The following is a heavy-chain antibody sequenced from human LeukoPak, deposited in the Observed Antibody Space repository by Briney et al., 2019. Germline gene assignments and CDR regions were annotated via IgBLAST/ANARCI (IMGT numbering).Heavy chain of an antibody. CDR2: ISSSSSYI. J-gene: IGHJ4*02. Sequence: GGSLRLSCAASGFTFSSYTMNWVRQAPGKGLEWVSSISSSSSYIYYADSVKGRFTISRDNAKNSLYLQMNSLRAEDTAVYYCASHRDRRYYFDYWGQGTLVTVSS. V-gene: IGHV3-21*01. CDR1: GFTFSSYT. CDR3: ASHRDRRYYFDY. D-gene: IGHD1-14*01.